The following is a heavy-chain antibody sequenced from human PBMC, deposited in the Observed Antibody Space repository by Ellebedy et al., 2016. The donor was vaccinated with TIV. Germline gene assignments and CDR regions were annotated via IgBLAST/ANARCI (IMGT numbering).Heavy chain of an antibody. V-gene: IGHV3-30-3*01. CDR3: ARVDSVGAKDY. Sequence: GGSLRLSCAASGFTFSSYAMHWVRQAPGKGLEWVAVISYDGSNKYYADSVKGRFTISRDKSKNTLYLQMNSLRAEDTAVYYCARVDSVGAKDYWGQGTLVTVSS. D-gene: IGHD1-26*01. J-gene: IGHJ4*02. CDR1: GFTFSSYA. CDR2: ISYDGSNK.